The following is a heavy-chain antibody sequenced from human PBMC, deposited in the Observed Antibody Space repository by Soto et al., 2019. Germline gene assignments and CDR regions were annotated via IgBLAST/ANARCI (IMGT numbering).Heavy chain of an antibody. Sequence: ASVKLSFKASGGTFSSYAISWLRQAPVEGIEWMGGILPIFGTANYAQKFQGRVTITADKSTSTAYMERSSLRSEDTAVYYCAGSSGYYDSSGYYAKPDYGGQGTLVTVSS. V-gene: IGHV1-69*06. CDR1: GGTFSSYA. CDR2: ILPIFGTA. CDR3: AGSSGYYDSSGYYAKPDY. D-gene: IGHD3-22*01. J-gene: IGHJ4*02.